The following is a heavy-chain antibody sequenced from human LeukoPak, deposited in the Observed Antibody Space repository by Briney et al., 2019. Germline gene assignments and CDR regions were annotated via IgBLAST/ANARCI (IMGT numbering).Heavy chain of an antibody. J-gene: IGHJ6*03. CDR1: GYTFAAYY. CDR3: ARSDYDPYMDV. V-gene: IGHV1-2*02. Sequence: ASVKVSCKASGYTFAAYYMYWVRQAPGQGLEWMGWIRPNSGVTNYTQKFQGRVTMTRDTSINTAYMELSSLTSDDTAVYYCARSDYDPYMDVWGKGTTVTVSS. CDR2: IRPNSGVT. D-gene: IGHD4-17*01.